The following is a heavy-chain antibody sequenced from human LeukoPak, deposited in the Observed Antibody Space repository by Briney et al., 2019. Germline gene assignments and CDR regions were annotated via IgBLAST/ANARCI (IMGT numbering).Heavy chain of an antibody. D-gene: IGHD6-19*01. Sequence: GGSLRLSCAASGFTFSSYAMHWVRQAPGKGLEWVAVISYDGSNKYHADSVKGRFTISRDNSKNTLYLQMNSLRAEDTAVYYCARSEDPSSGWYPTFDYWGQGTLVTVSS. J-gene: IGHJ4*02. CDR2: ISYDGSNK. CDR1: GFTFSSYA. CDR3: ARSEDPSSGWYPTFDY. V-gene: IGHV3-30*04.